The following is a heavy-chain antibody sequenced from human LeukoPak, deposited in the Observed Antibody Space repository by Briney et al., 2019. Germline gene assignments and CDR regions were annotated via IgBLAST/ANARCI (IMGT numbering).Heavy chain of an antibody. D-gene: IGHD1-26*01. CDR1: GGSISSYY. CDR2: IYYSGST. J-gene: IGHJ5*02. CDR3: ARDYEGGSYPGWFDP. V-gene: IGHV4-59*01. Sequence: SETLSLTCTVSGGSISSYYWSWIRQPPGKGLEWIGYIYYSGSTNYNPSLKSRVTISVDTSKNQFSLKLSSVTAADTAVYYCARDYEGGSYPGWFDPWGQGTLVTVSS.